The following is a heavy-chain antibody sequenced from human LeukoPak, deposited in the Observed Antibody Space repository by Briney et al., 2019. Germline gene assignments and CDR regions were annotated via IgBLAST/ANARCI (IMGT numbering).Heavy chain of an antibody. D-gene: IGHD2/OR15-2a*01. Sequence: ASVKVSCKAAGHGFTVSYLHWVRHAPAQGLEWMGWSKHTSGSTRYAQEFQARVTMTRDTSISTVYMELSRLTSDDTAVYYCASAGYFQPLDFWGQGTLVTVSS. V-gene: IGHV1-2*02. CDR1: GHGFTVSY. CDR2: SKHTSGST. J-gene: IGHJ4*02. CDR3: ASAGYFQPLDF.